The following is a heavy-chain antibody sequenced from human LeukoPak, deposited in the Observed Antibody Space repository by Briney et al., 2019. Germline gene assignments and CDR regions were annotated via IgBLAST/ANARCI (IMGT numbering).Heavy chain of an antibody. V-gene: IGHV3-21*01. J-gene: IGHJ5*02. CDR3: ARDLYSDYDNWFDP. CDR1: VFTFSSYS. D-gene: IGHD4-11*01. Sequence: GGSLRLSCAASVFTFSSYSMNWVRQAPGKGLEGVSSISSSSSYIYYADSVNGRFTISRDNAKNSLYLQMNSLRAEDTAVYYCARDLYSDYDNWFDPWGQGTLVTVSS. CDR2: ISSSSSYI.